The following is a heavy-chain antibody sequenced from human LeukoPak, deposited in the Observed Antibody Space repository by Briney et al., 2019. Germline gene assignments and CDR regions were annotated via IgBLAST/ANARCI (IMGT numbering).Heavy chain of an antibody. Sequence: GRSLRLSCAVSGFTFSSYAMHWVRQAPGKGLEWVAVISYDGINEYYTDSVKGRFTISRDNSKNTLYLQVNSLSPEDTAVYYCARAIPTDYYDGSPPLDYWGQGTLVTVSS. CDR1: GFTFSSYA. CDR2: ISYDGINE. D-gene: IGHD3-22*01. J-gene: IGHJ4*02. V-gene: IGHV3-30-3*01. CDR3: ARAIPTDYYDGSPPLDY.